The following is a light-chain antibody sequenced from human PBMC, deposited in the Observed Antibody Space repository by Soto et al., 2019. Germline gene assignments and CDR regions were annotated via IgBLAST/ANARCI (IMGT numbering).Light chain of an antibody. CDR3: QQSSNWIT. J-gene: IGKJ5*01. CDR2: DAS. CDR1: QSVSSY. Sequence: EIVFAHSSGTLSFSPVERATLSRRASQSVSSYLAWYQQKPGQAPRLLIYDASNRATGIPARFSGSGSGTDFTLTISSLETEDFAVYYCQQSSNWITFGQGTRLEIK. V-gene: IGKV3-11*01.